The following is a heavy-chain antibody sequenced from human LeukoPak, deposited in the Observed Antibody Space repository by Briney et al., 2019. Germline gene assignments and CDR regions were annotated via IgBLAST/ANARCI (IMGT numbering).Heavy chain of an antibody. Sequence: SETLSLTCTVSGGSISSYYWSWIRQPPGKGLDWIGYIYYSGSTNYNPSLKSRVTISVDTSKNQFSLKLSSVTAADTAVYYCARQSSGWYYFDYWGQGTLVTVSS. CDR3: ARQSSGWYYFDY. CDR1: GGSISSYY. CDR2: IYYSGST. J-gene: IGHJ4*02. V-gene: IGHV4-59*08. D-gene: IGHD6-19*01.